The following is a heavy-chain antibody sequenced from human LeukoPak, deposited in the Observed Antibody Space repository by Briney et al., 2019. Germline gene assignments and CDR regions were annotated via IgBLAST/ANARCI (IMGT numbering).Heavy chain of an antibody. V-gene: IGHV4-34*01. J-gene: IGHJ6*02. D-gene: IGHD2-2*02. CDR3: ARGSRGGPDIVVVPAAIRGVRRTNHYYGMDV. CDR2: INHSGST. CDR1: GGSFSGYY. Sequence: PSETLSLTCAVYGGSFSGYYWSWIRQPPGKGLEWIGEINHSGSTNYNPSLKSRVTISVDTSKNQFSLKLSSVTAADTAVYYCARGSRGGPDIVVVPAAIRGVRRTNHYYGMDVWGQGTTVTVSS.